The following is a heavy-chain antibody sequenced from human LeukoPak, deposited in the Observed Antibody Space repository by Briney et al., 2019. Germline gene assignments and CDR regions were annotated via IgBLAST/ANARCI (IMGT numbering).Heavy chain of an antibody. CDR3: AKDNFPYCSSTSCYDAFDI. CDR2: ISWNSGSI. D-gene: IGHD2-2*01. J-gene: IGHJ3*02. Sequence: PGGSLRLSCAASGFTFDDCAMHWVRQAPGKGLEWVSGISWNSGSIGYADSVKGRFTISRDNAKNSLYLQMNSLRAEDTALYYCAKDNFPYCSSTSCYDAFDIWGQGTMVTVSS. CDR1: GFTFDDCA. V-gene: IGHV3-9*01.